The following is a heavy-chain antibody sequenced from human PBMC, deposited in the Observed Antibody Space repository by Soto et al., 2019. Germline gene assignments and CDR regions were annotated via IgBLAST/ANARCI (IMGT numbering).Heavy chain of an antibody. CDR2: IYSAGST. V-gene: IGHV3-66*01. J-gene: IGHJ4*02. D-gene: IGHD3-10*01. CDR1: GFTVSSNY. Sequence: EVQLVESGGGLVKPGGSLRLSCAASGFTVSSNYMTWVRQAPGKGLEWVSLIYSAGSTYYADSVKGRFTISRDNSKNTLYLQMNRLRAEDTAVYYCAGTSSLDYWGQGTLVTVSS. CDR3: AGTSSLDY.